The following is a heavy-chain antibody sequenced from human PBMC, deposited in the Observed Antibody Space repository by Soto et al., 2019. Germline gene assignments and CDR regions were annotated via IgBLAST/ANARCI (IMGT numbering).Heavy chain of an antibody. CDR1: GFSVSSNY. CDR2: HYSGGST. J-gene: IGHJ5*02. Sequence: GGSLRLSCAISGFSVSSNYLSWVRQAPGKGLEWVSVHYSGGSTYYADSVQGRFTISRDKSNNTLYLQMRRVRAEDTAVYFCARHRHPRGAVGATSPLDPWGQGTQVTVSS. CDR3: ARHRHPRGAVGATSPLDP. V-gene: IGHV3-53*01. D-gene: IGHD1-26*01.